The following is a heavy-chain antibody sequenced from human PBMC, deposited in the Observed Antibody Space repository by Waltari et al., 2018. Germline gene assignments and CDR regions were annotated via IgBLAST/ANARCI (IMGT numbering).Heavy chain of an antibody. Sequence: QVQLQESGPGLVRPSDTLSLTCTVSGGSVSDFYWTWIRQPAGGGLEWIGRIHISGRTDYHPSLKSRVSMSVDTSKNQFSLKLSSVTAADTAVYYCARDYDQDWFDPWGQGTLVTVSS. CDR1: GGSVSDFY. CDR2: IHISGRT. D-gene: IGHD3-22*01. CDR3: ARDYDQDWFDP. V-gene: IGHV4-4*07. J-gene: IGHJ5*02.